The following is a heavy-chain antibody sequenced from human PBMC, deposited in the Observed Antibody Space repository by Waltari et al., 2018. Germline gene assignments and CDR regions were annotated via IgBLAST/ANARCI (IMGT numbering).Heavy chain of an antibody. V-gene: IGHV1-2*06. CDR1: GYTFTSYD. J-gene: IGHJ6*02. D-gene: IGHD2-15*01. CDR3: ARDEVVVVAFGMDV. CDR2: INPNSGGT. Sequence: QVQLVQSGAEVKKPGASVKVSCKASGYTFTSYDINWVRQATGQGLEWMGRINPNSGGTNYAQKFQGRVTMTRDTSISTAYMELSRLRSDDTAVYYCARDEVVVVAFGMDVWGQGTTVTVSS.